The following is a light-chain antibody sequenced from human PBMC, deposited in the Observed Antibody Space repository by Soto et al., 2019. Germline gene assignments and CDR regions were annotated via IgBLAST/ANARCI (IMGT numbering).Light chain of an antibody. V-gene: IGKV1-9*01. Sequence: DIKLTQSPSFLSASIGDRVTITCRANQGISSYFAWYQQKPGRAPKLLIYAGSTLQSGVPARFSGSGSGTYFTLTISGLQPEDFVTYYCQQLRTFGQGTKLEIK. CDR2: AGS. J-gene: IGKJ2*01. CDR3: QQLRT. CDR1: QGISSY.